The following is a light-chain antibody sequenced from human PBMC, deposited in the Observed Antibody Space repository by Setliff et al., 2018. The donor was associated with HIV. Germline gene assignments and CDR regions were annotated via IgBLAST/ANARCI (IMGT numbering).Light chain of an antibody. CDR1: SSDVGRYNL. Sequence: QSVLAQPASVSGSPGQSITFSCTGTSSDVGRYNLVSWYQQFPGKAPKLIIFEVTKRPSGVSYRFSGSKSGNTASLTISGLQAEDEADYYCCSYVGSYSYIFGSGTKVTVL. V-gene: IGLV2-23*02. J-gene: IGLJ1*01. CDR3: CSYVGSYSYI. CDR2: EVT.